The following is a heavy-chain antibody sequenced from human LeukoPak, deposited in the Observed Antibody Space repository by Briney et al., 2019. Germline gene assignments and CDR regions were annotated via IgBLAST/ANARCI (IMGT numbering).Heavy chain of an antibody. V-gene: IGHV4-34*01. CDR3: ARRAGLHSLDN. D-gene: IGHD6-13*01. CDR2: INHSGST. CDR1: XGSXXXXY. Sequence: XGSXXXXYWSWIRXPPGKGLEWIGEINHSGSTNYNPSLKSRVTISVDTSKNQFSLKLTSVTDADTAVYYCARRAGLHSLDNWGQGTLVTVSS. J-gene: IGHJ4*02.